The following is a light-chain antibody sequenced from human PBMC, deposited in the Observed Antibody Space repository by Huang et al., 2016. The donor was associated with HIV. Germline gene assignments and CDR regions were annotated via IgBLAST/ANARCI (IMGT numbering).Light chain of an antibody. J-gene: IGKJ2*01. CDR3: MRGTHWPYT. V-gene: IGKV2-30*01. CDR1: QSLVYTDGYTY. Sequence: DVVLTQSPLSLPVTLGQPASISCRSGQSLVYTDGYTYLNWFHQRPGQSPRRLIYRVSRRDSGVPDRFSGSGSGTDFTLKISRVEAEDVGVYYCMRGTHWPYTFGQGTKVEIK. CDR2: RVS.